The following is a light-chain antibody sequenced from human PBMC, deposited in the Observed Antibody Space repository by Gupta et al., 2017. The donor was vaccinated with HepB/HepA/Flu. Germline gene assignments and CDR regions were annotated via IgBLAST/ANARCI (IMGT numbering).Light chain of an antibody. CDR3: QQVDNYSGET. J-gene: IGKJ1*01. Sequence: DIQMTQSLSTLSASVGDRVTFTCRASQNINHWLAWYQQKPGKAPKLLIYKASRLESGVPSRFSGRGSGTEFRLTMSSLKPDDFATYYCQQVDNYSGETFGPGTKVEIK. CDR1: QNINHW. V-gene: IGKV1-5*03. CDR2: KAS.